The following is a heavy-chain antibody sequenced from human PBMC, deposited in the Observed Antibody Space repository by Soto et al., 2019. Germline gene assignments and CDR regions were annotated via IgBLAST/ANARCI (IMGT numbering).Heavy chain of an antibody. Sequence: PGGSLRLSCAASGFTFSSYAMSWVRQAPGKGLEWVSAISGSGGSTYYADSVKGRFTISRDNSKNTLYLQMNSLRAEDTAVYYCAKDFYYGSGSSYYYMDGWGKGTTVTVSS. V-gene: IGHV3-23*01. CDR1: GFTFSSYA. D-gene: IGHD3-10*01. J-gene: IGHJ6*03. CDR2: ISGSGGST. CDR3: AKDFYYGSGSSYYYMDG.